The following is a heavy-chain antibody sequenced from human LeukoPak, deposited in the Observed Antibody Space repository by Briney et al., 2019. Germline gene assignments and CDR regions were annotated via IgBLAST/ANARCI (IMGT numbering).Heavy chain of an antibody. CDR3: IREVQVRASASLGL. CDR1: GFSISGYW. Sequence: GGSLRLSCAASGFSISGYWMHWVRQAAGEGLVWVSRMNSGGTTINYADSVKGRFTISRDNVDNTLHLQMNSLRVEDTAVYFCIREVQVRASASLGLWGQGTLVTVSS. D-gene: IGHD3-16*01. CDR2: MNSGGTTI. V-gene: IGHV3-74*01. J-gene: IGHJ4*01.